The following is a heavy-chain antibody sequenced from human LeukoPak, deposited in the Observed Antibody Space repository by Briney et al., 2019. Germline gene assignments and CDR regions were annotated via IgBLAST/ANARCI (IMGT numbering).Heavy chain of an antibody. J-gene: IGHJ4*02. Sequence: ASVKVSCKASGYTFTGYYMHWVRQAPGQGLEWMGWINPNSGGTNYAQKFQGRVTMTRDTSISTAYMELSRLRSDDTAVYYCARDGPEVRGVAKCYFDYWGQGTLVTVSS. V-gene: IGHV1-2*02. CDR2: INPNSGGT. CDR1: GYTFTGYY. D-gene: IGHD3-10*01. CDR3: ARDGPEVRGVAKCYFDY.